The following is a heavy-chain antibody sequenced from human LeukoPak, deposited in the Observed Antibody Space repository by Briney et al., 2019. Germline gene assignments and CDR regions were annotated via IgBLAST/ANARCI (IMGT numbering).Heavy chain of an antibody. Sequence: PGGSLRLSCAASGFTFSSYARSWVRQAPGKGLEWVSAISGSGGSTYYADSVKGRFTISRDNSKNTLYLQMNSLRAEDTAVYYCAKASRSGLGEILDHWGQGTLVTVSS. D-gene: IGHD1-26*01. V-gene: IGHV3-23*01. J-gene: IGHJ4*02. CDR1: GFTFSSYA. CDR3: AKASRSGLGEILDH. CDR2: ISGSGGST.